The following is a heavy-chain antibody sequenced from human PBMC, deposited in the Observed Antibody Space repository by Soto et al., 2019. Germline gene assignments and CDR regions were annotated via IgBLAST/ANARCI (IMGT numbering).Heavy chain of an antibody. Sequence: QVQLVESGGGVVQPGRSLRLSCAASGFTFSSYGMHWVRQAPGKGLEWVAVISYDGSNKYYADSVKGRFTISRDNSKNTLYLQMNSLTAEDTAVYYCAKERYYYDSSGYSYFDYWGQGTLVTVSS. CDR2: ISYDGSNK. CDR1: GFTFSSYG. J-gene: IGHJ4*02. V-gene: IGHV3-30*18. CDR3: AKERYYYDSSGYSYFDY. D-gene: IGHD3-22*01.